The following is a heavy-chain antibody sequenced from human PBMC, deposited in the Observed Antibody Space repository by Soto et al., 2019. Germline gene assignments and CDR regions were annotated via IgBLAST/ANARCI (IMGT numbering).Heavy chain of an antibody. J-gene: IGHJ4*02. V-gene: IGHV4-31*03. D-gene: IGHD2-15*01. Sequence: QVQLQESGPGLVKPSQTLSLTCTVSGGSISSGGYYWSWIRQHPGKGLEWIGYIYYSGSTYYNPSLKSRVTISVDTSKNQFSLKLSSVTAADTAVYYCARGVVVVAATFRYYFDYWGQGTLVTVSS. CDR1: GGSISSGGYY. CDR3: ARGVVVVAATFRYYFDY. CDR2: IYYSGST.